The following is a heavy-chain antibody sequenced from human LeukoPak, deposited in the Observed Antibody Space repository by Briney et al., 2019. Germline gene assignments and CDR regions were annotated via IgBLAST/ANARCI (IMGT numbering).Heavy chain of an antibody. CDR1: AYTFTIYG. Sequence: ASVTVSLTSSAYTFTIYGISWVRQAPGQGLERMGWISAYNGNTNYAQKLQGRVTMTTDTSTSTAYMELRSLRSDDTAVYYCARYSDGDVPDYWGQGTLVTVSS. D-gene: IGHD4-17*01. CDR3: ARYSDGDVPDY. V-gene: IGHV1-18*01. CDR2: ISAYNGNT. J-gene: IGHJ4*02.